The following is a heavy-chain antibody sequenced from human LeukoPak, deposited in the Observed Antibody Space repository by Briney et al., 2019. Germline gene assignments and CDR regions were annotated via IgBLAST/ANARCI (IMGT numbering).Heavy chain of an antibody. CDR2: INHSGST. J-gene: IGHJ4*02. D-gene: IGHD6-13*01. CDR3: ARDDSSSWYEWSDS. CDR1: GGSFSGYY. V-gene: IGHV4-34*01. Sequence: SETLSLTCAVYGGSFSGYYWSWIRQPPGKGLEWIGEINHSGSTNYNPSLKSRVTISVDTSKNQFSLKLSSVTAADTAVYYCARDDSSSWYEWSDSWGQGTLVTVSS.